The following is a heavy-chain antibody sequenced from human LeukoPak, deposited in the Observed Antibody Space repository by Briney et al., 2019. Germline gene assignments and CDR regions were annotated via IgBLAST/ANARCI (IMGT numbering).Heavy chain of an antibody. J-gene: IGHJ4*02. CDR3: ARGTAVAGSPYRY. D-gene: IGHD6-19*01. CDR2: IYYSGST. Sequence: PSETLSLTCAVSGCSISSGYYWGWIRQPPGKGLEWIGYIYYSGSTNYNPSLKSRVTISVDTSKNQFSLKLSSVTAADTAVYYCARGTAVAGSPYRYWGQGTLVTVSS. V-gene: IGHV4-61*01. CDR1: GCSISSGYY.